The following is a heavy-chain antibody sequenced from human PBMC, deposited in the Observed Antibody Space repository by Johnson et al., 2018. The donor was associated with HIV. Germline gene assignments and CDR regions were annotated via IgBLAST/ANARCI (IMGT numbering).Heavy chain of an antibody. CDR2: LYSGGST. Sequence: VQLVESGGGLVQPGGSLRLSCAASGFTVSSNYMSWVRQAPGKGLEWVSVLYSGGSTYYADSVKGRFTISRDNSKNTLYLQMNSLRAEDTAVYYCARDASYYGSANDAFDIWGQGTMVTVSS. CDR3: ARDASYYGSANDAFDI. CDR1: GFTVSSNY. V-gene: IGHV3-66*01. D-gene: IGHD3-10*01. J-gene: IGHJ3*02.